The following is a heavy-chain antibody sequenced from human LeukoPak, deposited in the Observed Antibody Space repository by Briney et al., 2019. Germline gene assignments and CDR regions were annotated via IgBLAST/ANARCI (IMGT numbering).Heavy chain of an antibody. CDR3: ARGPLDSSGWYEDLVAGAFDI. D-gene: IGHD6-19*01. J-gene: IGHJ3*02. V-gene: IGHV3-21*01. CDR1: GFTFSSYE. CDR2: ISSSSSYI. Sequence: GGSLRLSCAASGFTFSSYEMNWVRQAPGKGLEWVSSISSSSSYIYYADSVKGRFTISRDNAKNSLYLQMNSLRAEDTAVYYCARGPLDSSGWYEDLVAGAFDIWGQGTMVTVSS.